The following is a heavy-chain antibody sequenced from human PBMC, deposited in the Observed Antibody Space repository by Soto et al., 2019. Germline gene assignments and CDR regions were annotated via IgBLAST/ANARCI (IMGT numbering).Heavy chain of an antibody. CDR1: GFTFISYG. J-gene: IGHJ4*02. Sequence: QVQLVESGGGVVQPGRSLRLSCAASGFTFISYGMHWVRQAPGKGLEWVAVISYDVSNKYYADSVKGRFTISRDNSKNTMYLQRNSLRAEDTAVYYCENSNTIAAAGPYWGQGTLVTVSS. V-gene: IGHV3-30*18. CDR2: ISYDVSNK. D-gene: IGHD6-13*01. CDR3: ENSNTIAAAGPY.